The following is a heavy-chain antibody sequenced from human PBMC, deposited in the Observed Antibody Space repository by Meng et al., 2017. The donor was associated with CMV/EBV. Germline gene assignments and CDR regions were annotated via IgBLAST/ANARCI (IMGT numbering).Heavy chain of an antibody. CDR3: AREIAAATPGSYYFDY. Sequence: SVKVSCKASGGTFSSYAISWVRQAPGQGLEWMGGIIPIFGTANYAQKFQGRVTITTDESTSTAYMELSSLGSEDTAVYYCAREIAAATPGSYYFDYWGQGTLVTVSS. D-gene: IGHD6-13*01. J-gene: IGHJ4*02. CDR1: GGTFSSYA. CDR2: IIPIFGTA. V-gene: IGHV1-69*05.